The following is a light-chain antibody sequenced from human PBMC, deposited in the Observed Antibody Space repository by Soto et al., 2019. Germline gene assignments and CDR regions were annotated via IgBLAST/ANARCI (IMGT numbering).Light chain of an antibody. CDR3: QQRSNWPPMYT. V-gene: IGKV3-11*01. CDR1: QSVRSY. CDR2: DAS. Sequence: EIVLIQSPATLSLSPGERATLSCRASQSVRSYLAWYQQKPGQAPSLLIYDASNRATGIPARFSGSGSGTDFTLTISSLEPEDFAVYYCQQRSNWPPMYTFGQGTKVDIK. J-gene: IGKJ2*01.